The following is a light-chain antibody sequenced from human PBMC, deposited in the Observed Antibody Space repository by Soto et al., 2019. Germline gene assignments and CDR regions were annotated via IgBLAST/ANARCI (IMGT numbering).Light chain of an antibody. J-gene: IGKJ1*01. V-gene: IGKV3-20*01. Sequence: EIVLTQSPGTLSLSPGERATLSCRASQSVSSSYLAWYQQKPGQAPRLLFYGASRRATGIPDRFSGRGSGTDFTLTISRREPEDFGVYYCQQHGSAPPTFGQGTKVEIK. CDR1: QSVSSSY. CDR2: GAS. CDR3: QQHGSAPPT.